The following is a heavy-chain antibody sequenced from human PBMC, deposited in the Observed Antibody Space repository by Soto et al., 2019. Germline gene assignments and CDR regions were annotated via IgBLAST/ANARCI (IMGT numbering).Heavy chain of an antibody. CDR3: AGHRWAAADTRYCYYGLEV. V-gene: IGHV1-69*13. Sequence: TSVKVSCKASGATFSSYAISWVRQAPGQGLEWMGGIIPIFGTANYAQKFQGRVTITADESTSTAYMELSSLRSEDTAVYYCAGHRWAAADTRYCYYGLEVWGQGTTVTASS. CDR1: GATFSSYA. D-gene: IGHD6-13*01. CDR2: IIPIFGTA. J-gene: IGHJ6*02.